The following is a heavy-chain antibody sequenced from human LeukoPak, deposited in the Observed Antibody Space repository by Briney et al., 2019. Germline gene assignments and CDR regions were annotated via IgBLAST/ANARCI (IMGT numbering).Heavy chain of an antibody. D-gene: IGHD2-2*01. Sequence: SETLSLTCTVSGGSITSNSYYWGWLRHPPGKGLEWIESIYYTGDTYYHPSLKRRVTISVDTSKNHFSLKLSSVTAADTAVYYCARERREQLLPPYTRSVTYFDYWGQGTLVTVSS. CDR2: IYYTGDT. V-gene: IGHV4-39*07. CDR3: ARERREQLLPPYTRSVTYFDY. CDR1: GGSITSNSYY. J-gene: IGHJ4*02.